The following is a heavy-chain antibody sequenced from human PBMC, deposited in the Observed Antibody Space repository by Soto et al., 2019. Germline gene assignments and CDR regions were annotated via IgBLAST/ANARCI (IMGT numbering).Heavy chain of an antibody. CDR1: GYTFTSYC. J-gene: IGHJ6*02. D-gene: IGHD3-3*01. CDR2: ISAYNGNT. CDR3: ARVPGYDFWSGYRYGMDV. V-gene: IGHV1-18*04. Sequence: QVQLLQSGAEVKKPGASVKVSCKASGYTFTSYCISWVRQAPGQGLDWMEWISAYNGNTNYAQKLQGRVTMTTDTSTSTAYMELRSLRSDDTAVYYWARVPGYDFWSGYRYGMDVWCQGTTVTVSS.